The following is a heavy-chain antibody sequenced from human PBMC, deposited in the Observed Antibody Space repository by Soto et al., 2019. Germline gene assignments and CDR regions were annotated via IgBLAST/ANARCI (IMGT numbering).Heavy chain of an antibody. CDR1: GDSISSGGYY. CDR2: IYYSGST. V-gene: IGHV4-39*01. Sequence: SETLSLTCTVSGDSISSGGYYWSWIRQHPGKGLEWIGYIYYSGSTYYNPSLKSRVTISVDTSKNQFSLKLSSVTAADTAVYYCARRGSGSYSDYWGQGTLVTVSS. CDR3: ARRGSGSYSDY. D-gene: IGHD3-10*01. J-gene: IGHJ4*02.